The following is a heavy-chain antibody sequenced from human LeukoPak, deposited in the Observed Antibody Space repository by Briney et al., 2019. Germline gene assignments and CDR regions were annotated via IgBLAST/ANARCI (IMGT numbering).Heavy chain of an antibody. CDR2: ISAYNGNT. D-gene: IGHD2-2*01. Sequence: ASVKVSCKASGYTFTSYGISWVRQAPGQGLEWMGWISAYNGNTNYAQKLQGRVTMTTDTSTSTAYMELRSLRSDDTAVYYCARDGDIVVVPAAIYYYYYGMDVWGQGTTVTVSS. V-gene: IGHV1-18*01. CDR1: GYTFTSYG. J-gene: IGHJ6*02. CDR3: ARDGDIVVVPAAIYYYYYGMDV.